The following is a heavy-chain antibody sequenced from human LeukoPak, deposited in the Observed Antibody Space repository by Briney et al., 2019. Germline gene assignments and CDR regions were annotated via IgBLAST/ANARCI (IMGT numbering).Heavy chain of an antibody. CDR3: ARSPSYSGYDPDDY. V-gene: IGHV3-21*01. D-gene: IGHD5-12*01. J-gene: IGHJ4*02. CDR2: ISSSSSYI. Sequence: GGSLRLSCAASGFTFSSYSMNWVRQAPGKGLEWASSISSSSSYIYYADSVKGRFTISRDNAKNSLYLQMNSLRAEDTAVYYCARSPSYSGYDPDDYWGQGTLVTVSS. CDR1: GFTFSSYS.